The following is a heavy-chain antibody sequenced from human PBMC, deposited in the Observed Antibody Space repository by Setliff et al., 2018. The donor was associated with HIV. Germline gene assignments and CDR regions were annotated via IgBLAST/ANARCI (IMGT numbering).Heavy chain of an antibody. CDR2: ISPNFGHT. CDR1: GYTFTTYG. V-gene: IGHV1-18*01. CDR3: ARLGSGWSDSYYYAMDI. Sequence: EASVKVSCKASGYTFTTYGISWVRQAPGHGLEWMGWISPNFGHTNYAQNFLGRVTMTIDTSTSRAYMELRSLRSDDTAVYFCARLGSGWSDSYYYAMDIWGQGTTVTVSS. J-gene: IGHJ6*02. D-gene: IGHD6-19*01.